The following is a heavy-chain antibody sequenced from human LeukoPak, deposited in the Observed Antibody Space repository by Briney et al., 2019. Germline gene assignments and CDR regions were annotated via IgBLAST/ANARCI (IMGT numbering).Heavy chain of an antibody. CDR3: AREAWDYDSSGTPGYYMDV. CDR1: GDSISSSSYY. V-gene: IGHV4-39*07. J-gene: IGHJ6*03. Sequence: PSEALSLACTVSGDSISSSSYYWGWIRQPPGKGLEWIGSIYYSGNTYYNPSLKSRLTISVGASKNQFSLKLSSVTAADTAVYYCAREAWDYDSSGTPGYYMDVWGKGTTVTISS. CDR2: IYYSGNT. D-gene: IGHD3-22*01.